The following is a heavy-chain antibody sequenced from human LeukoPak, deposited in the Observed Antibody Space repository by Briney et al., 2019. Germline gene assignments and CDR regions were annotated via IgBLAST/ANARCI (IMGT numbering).Heavy chain of an antibody. CDR3: ARGNYYGMDV. D-gene: IGHD2/OR15-2a*01. V-gene: IGHV3-74*03. Sequence: PGGSLRLSCAASESTFTNFWVHWVRQAPGKGLVWVSFINRDGTTTTYADSVKGRFTVSRDNAKNTLYLQMNSLRAEDTAVYYCARGNYYGMDVWGQGTTVTVSS. J-gene: IGHJ6*02. CDR1: ESTFTNFW. CDR2: INRDGTTT.